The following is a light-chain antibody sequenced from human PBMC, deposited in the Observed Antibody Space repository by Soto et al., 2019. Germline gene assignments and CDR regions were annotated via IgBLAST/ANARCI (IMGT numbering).Light chain of an antibody. Sequence: EIVLTQSPATLSLSPGERATLPCRASQSVRTSLAWYQQKPGQAPRLLIYGASNRATGIPARFSGSGSGTDFTLTISSLEPEDSAVYYCQQRSDWPPSLTFGGGTKVDIK. CDR3: QQRSDWPPSLT. J-gene: IGKJ4*01. V-gene: IGKV3-11*01. CDR1: QSVRTS. CDR2: GAS.